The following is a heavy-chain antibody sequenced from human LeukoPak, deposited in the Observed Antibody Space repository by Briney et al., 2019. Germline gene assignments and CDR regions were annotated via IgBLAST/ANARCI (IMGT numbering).Heavy chain of an antibody. J-gene: IGHJ4*02. CDR2: INHSGST. D-gene: IGHD3-3*01. Sequence: PSETLSLTCAAYGGSFSGYYWSWIRQPPGKGLEWIGEINHSGSTNYNPSLKSRVTISVDTSKNQFSLKLSSVTAADTAVYYCARRFRTAKYYFDYWGQGTLVTVSS. V-gene: IGHV4-34*01. CDR1: GGSFSGYY. CDR3: ARRFRTAKYYFDY.